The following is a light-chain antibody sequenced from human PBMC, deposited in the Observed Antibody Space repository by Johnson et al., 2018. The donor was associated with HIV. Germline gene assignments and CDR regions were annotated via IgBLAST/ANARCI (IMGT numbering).Light chain of an antibody. V-gene: IGLV1-51*02. Sequence: QSVLTQPPSVSAAPGQKVTISCSGSSSNIGNNYVSWYQQLPGTAPKLLIYENNKRPSGIPDRFSGSKSGTSATLGITGLQTGDEAGYYCGTWDSSLGVYVFGTGTKVTFL. CDR3: GTWDSSLGVYV. CDR1: SSNIGNNY. CDR2: ENN. J-gene: IGLJ1*01.